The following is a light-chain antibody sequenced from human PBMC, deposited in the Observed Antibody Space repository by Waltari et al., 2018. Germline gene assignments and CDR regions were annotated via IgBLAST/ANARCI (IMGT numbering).Light chain of an antibody. CDR3: QQYNNWPPRT. Sequence: EIVMTQSPATLSVSPGESATLSCRASQSVSSNLAWYQQKPGQAPRLLIYGASTRATGIPARFRGSGSGTEFTLTISSRQSEDFAVYYCQQYNNWPPRTFGQGTKVEIK. CDR1: QSVSSN. CDR2: GAS. V-gene: IGKV3-15*01. J-gene: IGKJ1*01.